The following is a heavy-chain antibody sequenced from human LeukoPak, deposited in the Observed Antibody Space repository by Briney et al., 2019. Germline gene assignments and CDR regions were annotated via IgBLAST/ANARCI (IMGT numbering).Heavy chain of an antibody. Sequence: GGSLRLSCVGSGVTFINYTMNWVRQAPGKELEWISSISSSSTKIYYADSVKGRFTTARDNAKRSLYLQMNSLRDEDTAVYYCARDAYYDFWSGYSLTYYGMDVWGQGTTVTVS. V-gene: IGHV3-21*01. D-gene: IGHD3-3*01. CDR3: ARDAYYDFWSGYSLTYYGMDV. CDR1: GVTFINYT. J-gene: IGHJ6*02. CDR2: ISSSSTKI.